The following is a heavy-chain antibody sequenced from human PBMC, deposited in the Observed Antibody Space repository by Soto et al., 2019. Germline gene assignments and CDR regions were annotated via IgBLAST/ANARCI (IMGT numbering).Heavy chain of an antibody. Sequence: QVQLVESGGGLVRPGGSLRLSCAASGFAVSDYFMSWVRQAPGKGLEWLSYIRNDNSNMYYADSVKGRVTISRDSAKTSLYLQMNRRRDESTAVYYCSRAILTAACAMDVWAQGTTVTVSS. V-gene: IGHV3-11*01. CDR2: IRNDNSNM. CDR3: SRAILTAACAMDV. D-gene: IGHD2-15*01. CDR1: GFAVSDYF. J-gene: IGHJ6*02.